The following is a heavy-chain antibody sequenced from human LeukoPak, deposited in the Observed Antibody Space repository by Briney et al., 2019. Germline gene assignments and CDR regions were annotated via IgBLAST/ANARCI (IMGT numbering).Heavy chain of an antibody. CDR2: ISSSGSTI. J-gene: IGHJ4*02. V-gene: IGHV3-48*03. Sequence: GGSLRLSCAASGFTFSSYEMNWVRQAPGKGLEWVSYISSSGSTIYYADSVKGRVTIYRDNPKSTLYLQMDSLRAEDTAAYYCAKCGSSGCHLIDYWGQGTLVTVSS. D-gene: IGHD6-19*01. CDR1: GFTFSSYE. CDR3: AKCGSSGCHLIDY.